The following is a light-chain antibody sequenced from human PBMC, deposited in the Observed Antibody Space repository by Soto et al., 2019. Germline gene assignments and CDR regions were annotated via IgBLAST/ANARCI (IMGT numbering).Light chain of an antibody. J-gene: IGKJ4*01. V-gene: IGKV2-28*01. Sequence: DIVMTQSPLSLPVTPGEPASISCRSSQSLLHSNGYNYLDWYLQKTGQSPQLLIYLGSHRASVVPDRFSGSGSGTDFTLKISRVEAEDVGVYYCMQALQTPQVTFGGGTKVEIK. CDR3: MQALQTPQVT. CDR2: LGS. CDR1: QSLLHSNGYNY.